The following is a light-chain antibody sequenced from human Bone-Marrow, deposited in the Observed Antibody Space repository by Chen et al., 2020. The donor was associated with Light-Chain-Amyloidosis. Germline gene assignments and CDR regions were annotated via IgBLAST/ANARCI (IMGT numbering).Light chain of an antibody. V-gene: IGLV3-25*03. CDR3: QSADSSGTYEVI. Sequence: SYELTQPPSVSVSPGQTARLTCAGDDLPTKYAYWYQQKPGQAPVLVIHRETERPSGISDRFAGSSSGTTATLPISGVQAEDEADYHCQSADSSGTYEVIFGGGTKLTVL. J-gene: IGLJ2*01. CDR2: RET. CDR1: DLPTKY.